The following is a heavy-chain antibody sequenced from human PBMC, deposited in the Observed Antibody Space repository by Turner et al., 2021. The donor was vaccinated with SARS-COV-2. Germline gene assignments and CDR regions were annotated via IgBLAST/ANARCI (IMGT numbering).Heavy chain of an antibody. Sequence: QVQLVESGGGVVQPGRSLRLSCAAPGFTFSSYAMHWVRQAPGKGLEWVAVISYDGSNKYYADSGKGRFTISRDNSKNTLYLQMNSLRAEDTAVYYCAGYGSGSNDYGLDVWGQGTTVTVSS. V-gene: IGHV3-30*04. D-gene: IGHD3-10*01. CDR3: AGYGSGSNDYGLDV. CDR1: GFTFSSYA. CDR2: ISYDGSNK. J-gene: IGHJ6*02.